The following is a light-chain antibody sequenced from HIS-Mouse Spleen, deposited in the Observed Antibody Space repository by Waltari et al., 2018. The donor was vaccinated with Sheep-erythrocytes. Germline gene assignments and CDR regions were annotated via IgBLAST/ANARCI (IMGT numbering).Light chain of an antibody. CDR2: DVS. CDR1: SSDAGGYTL. Sequence: QSALPQPRSVSGSPGQSVTLSCTGTSSDAGGYTLVSWYQQHPGKAPKLMIYDVSKRPSGVPDRFSGSKSGNTASLTISGLQAEDEADYYCCSYAGSYNHVFATGTKVTVL. CDR3: CSYAGSYNHV. V-gene: IGLV2-11*01. J-gene: IGLJ1*01.